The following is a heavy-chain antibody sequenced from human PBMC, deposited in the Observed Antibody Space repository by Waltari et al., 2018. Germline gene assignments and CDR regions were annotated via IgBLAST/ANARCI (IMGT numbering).Heavy chain of an antibody. CDR3: ARDHGRGLYLDS. J-gene: IGHJ4*02. D-gene: IGHD2-15*01. CDR1: GDSISGSYW. Sequence: QVQLQESGPGLVQPSGTLSVTCAVSGDSISGSYWWSWVRQPPGKGLEWIGQIHGSGRSNYNPSLESRVTVSIDTSNNHFSLKVTSATAADTAVYYCARDHGRGLYLDSWGQGTLVTVSP. V-gene: IGHV4-4*02. CDR2: IHGSGRS.